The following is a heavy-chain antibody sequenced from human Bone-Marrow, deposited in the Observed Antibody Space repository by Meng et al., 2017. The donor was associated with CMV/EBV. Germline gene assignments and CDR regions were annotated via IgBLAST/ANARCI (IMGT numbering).Heavy chain of an antibody. CDR1: GGSISSSSYY. CDR2: IYYSGST. V-gene: IGHV4-39*07. CDR3: AAGGYYCFDY. Sequence: GSLRLSCTVSGGSISSSSYYWGWIRQPPGKGLEWIGSIYYSGSTYYNPSLKSRVTISVDTSKNQFSLKLSSVTAADTAVYYCAAGGYYCFDYWGQGTLVTVSS. J-gene: IGHJ4*02. D-gene: IGHD3-22*01.